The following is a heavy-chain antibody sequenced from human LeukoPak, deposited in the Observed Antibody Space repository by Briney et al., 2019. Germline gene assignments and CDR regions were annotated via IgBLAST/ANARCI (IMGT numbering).Heavy chain of an antibody. CDR1: GGTFSSYA. D-gene: IGHD3-3*01. J-gene: IGHJ6*02. Sequence: SVKVSCKASGGTFSSYAISWVRQAPGQGLEWMGGIIPIFGTANYAQKFQGRVTITADESTSTAYMELSSLRSEDTAVYYCARNDITIFGEWFGRFNYYYGMDVWGQGTTVTVSS. CDR2: IIPIFGTA. CDR3: ARNDITIFGEWFGRFNYYYGMDV. V-gene: IGHV1-69*13.